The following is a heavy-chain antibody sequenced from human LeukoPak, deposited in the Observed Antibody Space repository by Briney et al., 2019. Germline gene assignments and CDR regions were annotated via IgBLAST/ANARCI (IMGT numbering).Heavy chain of an antibody. CDR2: IWYDGNTK. Sequence: PGGSLRLSCAVSGFTFSGFWMRWSRQAPGKGLEWVAVIWYDGNTKYYGDSVKGRFTISRDNSKNTLFLQMNSLRVEDTAVYYCARDKEYSGNYWGGAMDVWGQGTTVTVSS. CDR1: GFTFSGFW. V-gene: IGHV3-33*07. CDR3: ARDKEYSGNYWGGAMDV. J-gene: IGHJ6*01. D-gene: IGHD1-26*01.